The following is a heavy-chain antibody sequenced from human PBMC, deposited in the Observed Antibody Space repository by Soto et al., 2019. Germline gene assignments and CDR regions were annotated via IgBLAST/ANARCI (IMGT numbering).Heavy chain of an antibody. CDR2: IKSKTDGETT. V-gene: IGHV3-15*07. Sequence: EVQLVESGGGLVKPGGSLRLSCAASGRSFTIAWMNWVRQAPGKGLEWVGRIKSKTDGETTDYAAPVKGRYTISRDDSKNTLFLHMNSLKAEDTRVYYCTTGAAYGNNGWDGNWGEGTLVTVSS. CDR1: GRSFTIAW. CDR3: TTGAAYGNNGWDGN. J-gene: IGHJ4*02. D-gene: IGHD3-16*01.